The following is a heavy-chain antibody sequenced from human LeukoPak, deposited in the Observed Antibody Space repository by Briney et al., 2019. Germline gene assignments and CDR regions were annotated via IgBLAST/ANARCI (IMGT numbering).Heavy chain of an antibody. J-gene: IGHJ4*02. CDR1: GFTFSSYW. V-gene: IGHV3-7*01. Sequence: GGSLRLSCAASGFTFSSYWMSWVRQAPGMGLEWVANIKQDGSEKYYVDSVKGRFTISRDNAKNSLYLQMNSLRAEDTAVYYCARALTTVTTWALDYWGQGTLVTVSS. CDR2: IKQDGSEK. CDR3: ARALTTVTTWALDY. D-gene: IGHD4-17*01.